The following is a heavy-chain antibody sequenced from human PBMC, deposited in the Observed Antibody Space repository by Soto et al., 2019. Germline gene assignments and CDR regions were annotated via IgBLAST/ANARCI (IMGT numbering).Heavy chain of an antibody. CDR1: GYTLTELS. CDR3: ATDPDNLDYVGY. CDR2: FDPEDGET. V-gene: IGHV1-24*01. J-gene: IGHJ4*02. D-gene: IGHD1-20*01. Sequence: ASVKVSCKVSGYTLTELSMHWVRQAPGKGLEWMGGFDPEDGETIYAQKFQGRVTMTEDTSTDTAYMELSSLRSADTAVYYCATDPDNLDYVGYWGQATLVTVCS.